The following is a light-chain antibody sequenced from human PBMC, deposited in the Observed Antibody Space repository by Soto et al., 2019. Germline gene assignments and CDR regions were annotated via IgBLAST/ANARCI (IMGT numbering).Light chain of an antibody. J-gene: IGLJ1*01. CDR2: DVS. Sequence: QSALTQPASVSGSPGRWITISCTGTSSDVGGYNYVSWYQQHPGKAPKLMIYDVSNRPSGVSNRFSGSKSGNTASLTISGLQAEDEADYYCSSYTSSSTFYVFGTGTKVTVL. CDR1: SSDVGGYNY. V-gene: IGLV2-14*01. CDR3: SSYTSSSTFYV.